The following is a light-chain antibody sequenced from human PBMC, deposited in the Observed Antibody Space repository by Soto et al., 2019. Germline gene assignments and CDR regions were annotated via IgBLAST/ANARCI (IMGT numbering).Light chain of an antibody. J-gene: IGKJ2*01. V-gene: IGKV1-39*01. Sequence: DIQMTQSPSSLSASVGDRVTITCRASQIISSFLNGYQQEPGKAPKLLIYGASSLQRWVPSRLSGGGYGTDFTLSFGSLQPEDFAAYYCQQSYSTAYTFGQGTELEIK. CDR2: GAS. CDR1: QIISSF. CDR3: QQSYSTAYT.